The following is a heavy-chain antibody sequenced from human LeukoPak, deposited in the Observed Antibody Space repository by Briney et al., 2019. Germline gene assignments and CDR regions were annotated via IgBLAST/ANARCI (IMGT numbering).Heavy chain of an antibody. CDR1: GFTFSSYV. J-gene: IGHJ4*02. Sequence: PGGSLRLSCSASGFTFSSYVMTWVRQAPGQGLEWVSAISGSGDDTYYADSVKGRFTIFRDNSKNTLYLQMNSLRAEDTAVYYCAKKEAMIRGVPYYYDFWGQGTLVTVSS. V-gene: IGHV3-23*01. CDR2: ISGSGDDT. D-gene: IGHD3-10*01. CDR3: AKKEAMIRGVPYYYDF.